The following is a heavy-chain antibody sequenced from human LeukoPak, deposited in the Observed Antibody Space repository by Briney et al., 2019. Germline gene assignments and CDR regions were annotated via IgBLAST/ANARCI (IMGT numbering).Heavy chain of an antibody. Sequence: GGSLRLSCAASGFTFNNYNMNWVRQAPGKGLEWVSYISSTSSTIYYADSVKGRFTISRDNAKNSLYLQMSSLRAEDTAVYYCARQWEVVAWFDSWGQGTLVTVSS. CDR1: GFTFNNYN. J-gene: IGHJ5*01. CDR2: ISSTSSTI. D-gene: IGHD2-15*01. V-gene: IGHV3-48*01. CDR3: ARQWEVVAWFDS.